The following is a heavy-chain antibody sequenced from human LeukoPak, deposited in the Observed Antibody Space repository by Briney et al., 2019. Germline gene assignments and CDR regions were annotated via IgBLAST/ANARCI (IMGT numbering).Heavy chain of an antibody. Sequence: GGSLRLSCAASGFTFSSYEMNWVRQAPGKGLEWVSAISGSGGSTYYADSVKGRFTISRDNSKNTLYLQMNSLRAEDTAVYYCAKEMYDHTIAVAGFGAFDIWGQGTMVTVSS. CDR1: GFTFSSYE. D-gene: IGHD6-19*01. CDR2: ISGSGGST. CDR3: AKEMYDHTIAVAGFGAFDI. J-gene: IGHJ3*02. V-gene: IGHV3-23*01.